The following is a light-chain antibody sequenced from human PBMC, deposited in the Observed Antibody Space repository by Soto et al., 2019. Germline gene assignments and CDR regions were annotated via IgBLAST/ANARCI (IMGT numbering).Light chain of an antibody. CDR2: DVS. Sequence: QSALTQPRSVSGSPGQSVTISCTGTSSDVGAYNYVSWYQQLPGKAPKLMIYDVSKRPSGVPDRFSGSKSGNTASLTISGLQAEDEADYYCCSYAGDYSFYVFGSGTK. CDR3: CSYAGDYSFYV. J-gene: IGLJ1*01. CDR1: SSDVGAYNY. V-gene: IGLV2-11*01.